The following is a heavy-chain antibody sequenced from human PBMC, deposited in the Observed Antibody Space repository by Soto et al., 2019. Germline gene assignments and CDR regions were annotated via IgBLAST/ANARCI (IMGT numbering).Heavy chain of an antibody. CDR1: GYTFTSYG. CDR2: ISAYNGNT. CDR3: ARWEDCLSTSCTAFDI. V-gene: IGHV1-18*01. Sequence: GASVKVSCKASGYTFTSYGISWVRQAPGQGLEWMGWISAYNGNTNYAQNLQGRVTMTTDTSTSTAYMELRSLRSDDTAVYYCARWEDCLSTSCTAFDIWGQGTMVTVSS. D-gene: IGHD2-2*01. J-gene: IGHJ3*02.